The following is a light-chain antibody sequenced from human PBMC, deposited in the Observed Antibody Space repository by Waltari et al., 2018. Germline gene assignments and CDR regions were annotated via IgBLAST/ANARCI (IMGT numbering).Light chain of an antibody. V-gene: IGKV3-11*01. CDR2: DTS. CDR1: QSVSSY. Sequence: EIVLTQSPATLSLSPGERATLSCRASQSVSSYLAWYQQKPGQAPRLLIYDTSNRATGIPARFRGSGSATDFTLTISSLEPEDFAVYFCQQRSNWPPMYTFGQGTKLEIK. J-gene: IGKJ2*01. CDR3: QQRSNWPPMYT.